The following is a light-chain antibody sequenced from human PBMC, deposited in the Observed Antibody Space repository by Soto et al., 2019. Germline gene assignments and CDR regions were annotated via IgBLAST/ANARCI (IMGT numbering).Light chain of an antibody. CDR1: SSDVGGYNY. CDR2: DVR. V-gene: IGLV2-14*01. CDR3: SSCTSSSTLVV. Sequence: QSALTQPASVSGSPGQSITISCTGTSSDVGGYNYVAWYQQHPGKAPKLMIYDVRNRPSGVSNRFSGSKSGNTASLTISGLQAEDEADYYCSSCTSSSTLVVFGGGTKLTVL. J-gene: IGLJ2*01.